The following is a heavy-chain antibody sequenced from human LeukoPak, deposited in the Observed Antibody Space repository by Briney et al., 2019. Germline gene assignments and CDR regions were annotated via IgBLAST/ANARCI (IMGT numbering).Heavy chain of an antibody. Sequence: GGSLRLSCAASGFTFSGYDMHWVRQAPGKRLGGVAFIRYDGSNKYYTDSVKGRFTISRDNSKNTLYLQMNSLRPEDTAVYYCASASAIDYWGLGTLVTVSS. CDR3: ASASAIDY. J-gene: IGHJ4*02. CDR1: GFTFSGYD. V-gene: IGHV3-30*02. CDR2: IRYDGSNK.